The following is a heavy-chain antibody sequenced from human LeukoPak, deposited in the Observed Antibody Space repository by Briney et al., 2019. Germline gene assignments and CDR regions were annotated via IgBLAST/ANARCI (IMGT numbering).Heavy chain of an antibody. Sequence: GSLRLSCAASGFTFSTYWMSWVRQAPGKGLEWIGEINHSGSTNYNPSLKSRVTISVDTSKNQFSLKLSSVTAADTAVYYCARFLGRYYYGSGSYYNPNYFDYWGQGTLVTVSS. V-gene: IGHV4-34*01. D-gene: IGHD3-10*01. CDR1: GFTFSTYW. CDR3: ARFLGRYYYGSGSYYNPNYFDY. J-gene: IGHJ4*02. CDR2: INHSGST.